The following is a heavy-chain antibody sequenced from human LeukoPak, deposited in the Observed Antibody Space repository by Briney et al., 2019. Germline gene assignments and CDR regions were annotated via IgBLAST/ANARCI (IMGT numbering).Heavy chain of an antibody. V-gene: IGHV3-7*04. CDR1: GFTFEIYW. J-gene: IGHJ3*02. Sequence: GGSLRLSCAASGFTFEIYWMSWVRQAPGKGLEWVANIRKDGSEKDYVDSVKGRFTISRDNAKNSLYLQMNSLRADDTALYYCARHWEGVESDAFDIWGQGTMVTVSS. D-gene: IGHD1-26*01. CDR3: ARHWEGVESDAFDI. CDR2: IRKDGSEK.